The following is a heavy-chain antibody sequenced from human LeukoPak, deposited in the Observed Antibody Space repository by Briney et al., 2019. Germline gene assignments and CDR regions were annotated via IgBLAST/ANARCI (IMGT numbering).Heavy chain of an antibody. CDR2: IYHSGST. CDR1: GGSINSGGPF. D-gene: IGHD4-17*01. V-gene: IGHV4-31*03. Sequence: SSQTLSLTCTVSGGSINSGGPFWSWIRQHPEKGLEWIGYIYHSGSTYYNPSRKSRVTITVDTSKNQFSLQLSSVTAADTAVYYCARDPTTVTTFYAFDIWGQGTMVTVSS. CDR3: ARDPTTVTTFYAFDI. J-gene: IGHJ3*02.